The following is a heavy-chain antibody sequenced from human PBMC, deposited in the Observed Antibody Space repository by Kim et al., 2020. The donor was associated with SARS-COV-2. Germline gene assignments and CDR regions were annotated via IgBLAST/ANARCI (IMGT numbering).Heavy chain of an antibody. Sequence: YASGRTSYNPHRQSRVTMSVDMAKNQFSLKLSSVTAADTAVYYCASALGHWGQGTLVTVSS. CDR2: YASGRT. V-gene: IGHV4-4*07. J-gene: IGHJ4*02. CDR3: ASALGH. D-gene: IGHD3-16*02.